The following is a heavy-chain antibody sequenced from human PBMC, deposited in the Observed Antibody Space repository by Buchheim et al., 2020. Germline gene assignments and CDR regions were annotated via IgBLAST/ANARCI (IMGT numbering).Heavy chain of an antibody. CDR1: GFTFSSAA. CDR2: LTISGDFT. V-gene: IGHV3-23*04. CDR3: AKEVRPHDF. J-gene: IGHJ4*02. Sequence: EVHLVQSGGGLVQPGGSLRLSCEASGFTFSSAAMTWVRQAPGKGLEWVSSLTISGDFTYYADSVRGRFSISRDNSKHTLYLQMNSLRAEDTAVYYCAKEVRPHDFWGQGTL.